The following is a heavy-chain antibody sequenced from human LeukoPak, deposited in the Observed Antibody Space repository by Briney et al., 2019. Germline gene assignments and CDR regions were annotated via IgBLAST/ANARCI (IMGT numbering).Heavy chain of an antibody. CDR2: IKQDGSEK. J-gene: IGHJ4*02. CDR3: AMDSYGPDDY. V-gene: IGHV3-7*04. CDR1: GFTFTRYW. D-gene: IGHD3-16*01. Sequence: GGSLRLSCTASGFTFTRYWMSWVRQAPGKGLEWVANIKQDGSEKHYVDSVKGRFTISRDNAKNSLYLQMNSLRVKDTAVYYCAMDSYGPDDYWGQGTLVTVSS.